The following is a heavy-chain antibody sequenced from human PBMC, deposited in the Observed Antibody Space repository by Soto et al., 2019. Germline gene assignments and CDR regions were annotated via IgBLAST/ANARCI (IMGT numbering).Heavy chain of an antibody. CDR2: IIPIFGTA. CDR1: GGTFSSYA. Sequence: QVQLVQSGAEVKKPGSSVKVSCKASGGTFSSYAISWVRQAPGQGLEWMGGIIPIFGTANYAQKFQGRVTITADESTSTAYMELSSLRSEDTAVYYCARSLVYCSSTSCSNYYGMDVWGQGTTVTVSS. D-gene: IGHD2-2*01. J-gene: IGHJ6*02. CDR3: ARSLVYCSSTSCSNYYGMDV. V-gene: IGHV1-69*01.